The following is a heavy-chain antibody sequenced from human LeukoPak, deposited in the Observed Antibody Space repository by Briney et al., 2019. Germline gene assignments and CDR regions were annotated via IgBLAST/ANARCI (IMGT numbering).Heavy chain of an antibody. J-gene: IGHJ4*02. CDR3: AKADYGDYGIFHY. D-gene: IGHD4-17*01. CDR1: GFTFSSYA. CDR2: ISGSGGNT. V-gene: IGHV3-23*01. Sequence: GGSLRLSCAASGFTFSSYAMSWVRQAPGKGLEWVSAISGSGGNTYYADSVKGRFTISRDNSKNTVHLQMNSLRAEDTAVFYCAKADYGDYGIFHYWGQGTLVTVSS.